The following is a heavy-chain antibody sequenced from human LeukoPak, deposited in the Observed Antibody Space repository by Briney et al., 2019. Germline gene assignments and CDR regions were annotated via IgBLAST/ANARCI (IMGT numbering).Heavy chain of an antibody. J-gene: IGHJ4*02. CDR3: ARGLGGGRYSSGWYFDY. Sequence: GASVKVSCKASGYTFTSYYMHWVRQAPGQGLEWMGIINPSGGSTSYAQKFQGRVTMTRDTSTSTVYMELSSLRSEDTAVYYCARGLGGGRYSSGWYFDYWGQGTLVTVSS. CDR2: INPSGGST. CDR1: GYTFTSYY. D-gene: IGHD6-19*01. V-gene: IGHV1-46*01.